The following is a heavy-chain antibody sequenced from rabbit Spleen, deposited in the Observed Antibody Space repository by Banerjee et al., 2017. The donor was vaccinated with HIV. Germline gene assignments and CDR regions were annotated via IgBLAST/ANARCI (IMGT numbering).Heavy chain of an antibody. CDR2: IAGGSSGFT. V-gene: IGHV1S40*01. CDR3: ARDTGSSFSSYGMDL. CDR1: GFSFSNNDY. Sequence: QSLEESGGDLVKPGGTLTLTCTASGFSFSNNDYMCWVRQAPGKGLEWISCIAGGSSGFTYSATWAKGRFTISKTSSTTVTLQMTSLTVADTATYFCARDTGSSFSSYGMDLWGPGTIVTVS. J-gene: IGHJ6*01. D-gene: IGHD8-1*01.